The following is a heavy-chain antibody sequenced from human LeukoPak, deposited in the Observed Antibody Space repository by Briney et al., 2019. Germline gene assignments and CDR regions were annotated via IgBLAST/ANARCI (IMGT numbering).Heavy chain of an antibody. CDR1: GGSISSGGYY. V-gene: IGHV4-30-2*01. CDR2: IYHSGST. CDR3: ARAPGHMAAMVN. Sequence: TLSLTCTVSGGSISSGGYYWSWIRQPPGKGLEWIGYIYHSGSTYYNPSLKSRVTISVDRSKNQFSLKLSSVTAADTAVYYSARAPGHMAAMVNWGQGTLVTVSS. J-gene: IGHJ4*02. D-gene: IGHD5-18*01.